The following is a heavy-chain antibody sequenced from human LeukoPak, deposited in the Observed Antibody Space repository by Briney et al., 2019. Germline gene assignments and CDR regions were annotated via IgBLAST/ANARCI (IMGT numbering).Heavy chain of an antibody. D-gene: IGHD2-15*01. V-gene: IGHV3-48*03. Sequence: GGSLRLSCAASGFTFSSYEMNWVRQAPGRGLEWVSYINSGGTTIYYADSVKGRFTISRDNAKNSLYLQMNSLRVEDTAVYYCARGDSCPTYWGQGTLVTVSS. CDR2: INSGGTTI. CDR1: GFTFSSYE. J-gene: IGHJ4*02. CDR3: ARGDSCPTY.